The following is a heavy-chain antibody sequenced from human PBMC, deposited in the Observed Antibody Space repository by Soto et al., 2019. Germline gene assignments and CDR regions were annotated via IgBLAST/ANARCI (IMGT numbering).Heavy chain of an antibody. Sequence: GSLRLSCAASGFTFSSYAMHWVRQAPGKGLEWVAVISYDGSNKYYADSVKGRFTISRDNSKNTLYLQMNSLRAEDTAVYYCARGVRTQQLVVFDYWGQGTLVTVSS. CDR1: GFTFSSYA. CDR3: ARGVRTQQLVVFDY. CDR2: ISYDGSNK. V-gene: IGHV3-30-3*01. J-gene: IGHJ4*02. D-gene: IGHD6-6*01.